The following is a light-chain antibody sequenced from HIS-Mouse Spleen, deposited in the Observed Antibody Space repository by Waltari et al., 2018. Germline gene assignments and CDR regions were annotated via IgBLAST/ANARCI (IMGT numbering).Light chain of an antibody. J-gene: IGLJ2*01. CDR1: ISDVGGYNY. Sequence: QSALTQPASVSGSPGQSITISCTGTISDVGGYNYVSLYQQHPGKAPKLMIYEVSNRPSGVSNRFSGSKSGNPASLTISGLQAEDEADYYCSSYTSSSTPLFGGGTKLTVL. CDR2: EVS. CDR3: SSYTSSSTPL. V-gene: IGLV2-14*01.